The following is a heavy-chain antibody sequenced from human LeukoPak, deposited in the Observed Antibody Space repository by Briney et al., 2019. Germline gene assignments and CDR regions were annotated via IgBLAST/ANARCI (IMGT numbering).Heavy chain of an antibody. D-gene: IGHD3-10*01. CDR3: ARDQKYYYGSGIFPFDY. J-gene: IGHJ4*02. Sequence: ASVKVSCKASGYSFTGYYIHWVRQAPGQGLEWMGWINPNSGGTNYAQKFQDRVTITRDTSISTAYMELSRLRSDDTAVYYCARDQKYYYGSGIFPFDYWGQGTLVTVSS. V-gene: IGHV1-2*02. CDR2: INPNSGGT. CDR1: GYSFTGYY.